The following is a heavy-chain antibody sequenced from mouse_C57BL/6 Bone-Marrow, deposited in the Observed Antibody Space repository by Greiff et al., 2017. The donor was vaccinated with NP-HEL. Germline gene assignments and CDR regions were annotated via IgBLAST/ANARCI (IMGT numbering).Heavy chain of an antibody. J-gene: IGHJ1*03. Sequence: EVKVVESGGGLVQPGGSLSLSCAASGFTFTDYYMSWVRQPPGKALEWLGFIRNKANGYTTEYSASVKGRFTISRAYSQSILYLQMNALRAEDSATYYCARYTGDYDVNWYFDVWGTGTTVTVSS. CDR3: ARYTGDYDVNWYFDV. D-gene: IGHD2-4*01. CDR1: GFTFTDYY. V-gene: IGHV7-3*01. CDR2: IRNKANGYTT.